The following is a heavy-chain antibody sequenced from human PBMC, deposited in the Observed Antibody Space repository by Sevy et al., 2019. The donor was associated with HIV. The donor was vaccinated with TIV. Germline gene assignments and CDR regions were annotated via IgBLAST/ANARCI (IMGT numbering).Heavy chain of an antibody. J-gene: IGHJ6*02. Sequence: GGSLRLSCAASGFTFSNAWMSWVRQAPGKGLEWVGRIKSKTDGGTTDYAAPVKGRFTISRDDSKNTLYLQMNSLKTEDTVVYYCTTVGSSLLYYYYGMDVWGQGTTVTVSS. CDR3: TTVGSSLLYYYYGMDV. CDR1: GFTFSNAW. CDR2: IKSKTDGGTT. V-gene: IGHV3-15*01. D-gene: IGHD6-6*01.